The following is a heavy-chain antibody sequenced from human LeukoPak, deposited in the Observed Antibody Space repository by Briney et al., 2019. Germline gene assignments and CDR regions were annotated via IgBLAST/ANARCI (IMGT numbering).Heavy chain of an antibody. CDR3: ARNNGMDV. CDR2: VNRDGSET. Sequence: GGSLRLSCAASGFALSSHWMTWVRQVPGRGPEWVANVNRDGSETYYLVSVKGRFTISKDNAKNSLYLQMNSLRAEDTALYHCARNNGMDVWGQGTTVIVSS. CDR1: GFALSSHW. J-gene: IGHJ6*02. V-gene: IGHV3-7*03.